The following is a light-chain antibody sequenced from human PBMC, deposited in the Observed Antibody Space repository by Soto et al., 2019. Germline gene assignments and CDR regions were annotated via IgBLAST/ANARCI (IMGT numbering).Light chain of an antibody. J-gene: IGLJ2*01. CDR2: EVN. Sequence: QSVLTQPASVSLSPGQSITISCTGGLGIYNYVSWYQQHPGKVPKLLIYEVNNRPSGVSDRFSGSKSGDTASLTISGLQAEDAADYYCSSYTLTTTLFGGGTKVTVL. CDR3: SSYTLTTTL. V-gene: IGLV2-14*01. CDR1: GLGIYNY.